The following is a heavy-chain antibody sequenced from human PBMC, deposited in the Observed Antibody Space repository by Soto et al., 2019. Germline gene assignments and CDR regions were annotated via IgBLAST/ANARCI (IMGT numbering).Heavy chain of an antibody. CDR1: GGTFSSYA. D-gene: IGHD2-15*01. J-gene: IGHJ6*02. CDR3: ARSQGGSSSLDIYYYYYYGMDV. V-gene: IGHV1-69*06. CDR2: IIPIFGTA. Sequence: QVQLVQSGAEVKKPGSSVKVSCKAPGGTFSSYAISWVRQAPGQGLEWMGGIIPIFGTANYAQKFQGRVTITADKSTSTGYMELSSLRSEDTAVYYCARSQGGSSSLDIYYYYYYGMDVWGQGTTVTVSS.